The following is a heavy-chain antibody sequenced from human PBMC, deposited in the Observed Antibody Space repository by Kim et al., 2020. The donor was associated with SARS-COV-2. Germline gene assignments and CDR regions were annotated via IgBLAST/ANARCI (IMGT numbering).Heavy chain of an antibody. CDR3: ARLSGGTGKYYFEY. Sequence: SETLSLTCTVSGGSISSSSYYWGWIRQPPGKRLEWIGSIYYSGPTYYNPSLKSRVTISVDTSKNQFSLKLSSVTAADTAVYYCARLSGGTGKYYFEYWG. CDR2: IYYSGPT. CDR1: GGSISSSSYY. J-gene: IGHJ4*01. V-gene: IGHV4-39*01. D-gene: IGHD3-16*01.